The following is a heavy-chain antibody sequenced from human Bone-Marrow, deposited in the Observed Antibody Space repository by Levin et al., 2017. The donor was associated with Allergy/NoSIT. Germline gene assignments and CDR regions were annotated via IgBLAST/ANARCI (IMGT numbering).Heavy chain of an antibody. V-gene: IGHV3-23*01. D-gene: IGHD6-19*01. CDR3: AKGRGWYYGGAYYFDY. CDR1: GFTFSSYA. J-gene: IGHJ4*02. Sequence: LSGGSLRLSCAASGFTFSSYAMSWVRQAPGKGLEWVSAISGSGGSTYYADSVKGRFTISRDNSKNTLYLQMNSLRAEDTAVYYCAKGRGWYYGGAYYFDYWGQGTLVTVSS. CDR2: ISGSGGST.